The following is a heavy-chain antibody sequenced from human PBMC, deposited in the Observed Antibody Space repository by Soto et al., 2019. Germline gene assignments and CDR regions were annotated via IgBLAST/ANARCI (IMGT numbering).Heavy chain of an antibody. D-gene: IGHD1-7*01. Sequence: QLGGPLRLSCAASGFTFSGSAMHWVRQASGKGLEWVGRIRSKANSYATAYAASVKGRFTISRDDSKNTAYLQMNSLKTEDTAVYYCTRHDGSTYYYYYGMDVWGQGTTVTVSS. V-gene: IGHV3-73*01. CDR1: GFTFSGSA. CDR3: TRHDGSTYYYYYGMDV. CDR2: IRSKANSYAT. J-gene: IGHJ6*02.